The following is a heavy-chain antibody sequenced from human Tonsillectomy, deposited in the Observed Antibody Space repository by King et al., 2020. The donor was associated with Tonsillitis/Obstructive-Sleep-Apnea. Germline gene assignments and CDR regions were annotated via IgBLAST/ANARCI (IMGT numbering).Heavy chain of an antibody. J-gene: IGHJ4*02. D-gene: IGHD3-3*01. CDR3: ARDTPDFWSGYYYFDY. V-gene: IGHV3-66*01. CDR1: GLTVSSNY. CDR2: IYSGGGT. Sequence: VQLVESGGGLVQPGGSLRLSCAASGLTVSSNYMSWVRQAPGKGLEWVSVIYSGGGTYYTDSVKGRFTISRDNSKNTLYLQMNNLRAEDTAMYFCARDTPDFWSGYYYFDYWDQGTLVTVSS.